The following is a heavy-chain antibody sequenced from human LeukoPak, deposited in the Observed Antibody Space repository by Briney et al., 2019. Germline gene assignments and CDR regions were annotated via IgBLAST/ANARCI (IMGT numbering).Heavy chain of an antibody. CDR2: ISSDGGRT. CDR3: VRESYCSGGSCYSGRAFDI. CDR1: GFTFSSYW. D-gene: IGHD2-15*01. V-gene: IGHV3-74*01. J-gene: IGHJ3*02. Sequence: GGSLRLSCAASGFTFSSYWMHWVRQAPGKGLVWVSRISSDGGRTTYADSVKGRFTISRDNAKNTLYLQMNSLRAEDTAVFYCVRESYCSGGSCYSGRAFDIWGQGTMVTVSS.